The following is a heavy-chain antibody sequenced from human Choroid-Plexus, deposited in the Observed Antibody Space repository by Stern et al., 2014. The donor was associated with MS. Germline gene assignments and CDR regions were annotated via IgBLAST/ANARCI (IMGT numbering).Heavy chain of an antibody. CDR2: VSYDGSNK. CDR3: AKDRQYLTYFFDH. J-gene: IGHJ5*02. D-gene: IGHD2/OR15-2a*01. CDR1: GFTFGNCA. Sequence: QLVQSGGGVVQPGRPLRLSCAASGFTFGNCAMHWVRQAPGKGLEWVAGVSYDGSNKYYADSVKGRFTISRDNSQNTLYMQMSSLRAEDTAVYYCAKDRQYLTYFFDHWGQGSLVTVSS. V-gene: IGHV3-30*18.